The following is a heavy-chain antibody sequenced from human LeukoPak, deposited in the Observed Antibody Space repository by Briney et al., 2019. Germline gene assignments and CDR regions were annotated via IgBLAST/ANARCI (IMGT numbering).Heavy chain of an antibody. V-gene: IGHV6-1*01. CDR3: ARDVGTSGWHTFDY. J-gene: IGHJ4*02. CDR2: TYYRSKWYT. Sequence: SQTLSLTCAISGESVSSKNGAWNWIRQSPSRGLEWLGRTYYRSKWYTDYAVSMNGRITINPDTSKNQFSLQLNSVTPDDTAVYYCARDVGTSGWHTFDYWGQGPLVTVSS. D-gene: IGHD6-19*01. CDR1: GESVSSKNGA.